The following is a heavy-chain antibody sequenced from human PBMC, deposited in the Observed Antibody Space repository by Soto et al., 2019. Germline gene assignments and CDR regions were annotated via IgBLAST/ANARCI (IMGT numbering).Heavy chain of an antibody. V-gene: IGHV2-70*01. J-gene: IGHJ6*02. CDR2: IDWNDDK. Sequence: SGPTLVNPTQTLTLTCTFSGFSLTTTGICVSWIRQPPGRALEWLALIDWNDDKYYNTSLRTRLTISKDTSKNQVVLTMTNMFPVDTATYYCSRCIAAPPVRCGMDVWGHGTTVTVSS. D-gene: IGHD6-13*01. CDR1: GFSLTTTGIC. CDR3: SRCIAAPPVRCGMDV.